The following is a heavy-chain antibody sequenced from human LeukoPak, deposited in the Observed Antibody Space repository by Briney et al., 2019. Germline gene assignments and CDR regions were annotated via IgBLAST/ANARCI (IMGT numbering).Heavy chain of an antibody. CDR2: ISSDGRQQ. CDR3: VRNPDDPSYFYYMDV. V-gene: IGHV3-30*04. J-gene: IGHJ6*03. D-gene: IGHD1-1*01. CDR1: GFDFSTFS. Sequence: GGSLRLSCVASGFDFSTFSMHWVRQVPGKGLEWVAVISSDGRQQHYGDSVKGRFSISRDNSKNTLSLQMNSLRAEDTAVYYCVRNPDDPSYFYYMDVWGNGTTVTVSS.